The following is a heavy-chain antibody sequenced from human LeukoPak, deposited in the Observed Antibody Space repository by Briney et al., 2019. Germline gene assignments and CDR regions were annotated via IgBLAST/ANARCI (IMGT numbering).Heavy chain of an antibody. V-gene: IGHV4-38-2*02. CDR3: ARGQARLAWFDS. CDR2: IYHSGTT. J-gene: IGHJ5*01. Sequence: PSETLSLTCTVSGYSISSGYYWGWIRQPPGKGLEWIGTIYHSGTTYYNPSLKSRVTMSVDTSKNQFSLRLRPVTAADTAVYYCARGQARLAWFDSWGQGTLVTVSS. D-gene: IGHD6-19*01. CDR1: GYSISSGYY.